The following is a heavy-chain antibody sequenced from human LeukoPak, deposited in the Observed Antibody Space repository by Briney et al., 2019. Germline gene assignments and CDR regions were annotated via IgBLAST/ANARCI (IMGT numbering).Heavy chain of an antibody. CDR1: GFTFSTYA. CDR2: ISAGGDRT. V-gene: IGHV3-23*01. J-gene: IGHJ4*02. Sequence: GGSLRLSCAASGFTFSTYAMTWVRQAPGKGLEWISGISAGGDRTYYADSVKGRFTISRDNSKNTLYLQMNSLRAEDTAEYYCARSTVGTSCCTAVDYWGQGTLVTVSS. CDR3: ARSTVGTSCCTAVDY. D-gene: IGHD1-26*01.